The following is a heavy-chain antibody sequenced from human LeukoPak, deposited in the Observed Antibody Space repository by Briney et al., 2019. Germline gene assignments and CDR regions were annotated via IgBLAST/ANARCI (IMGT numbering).Heavy chain of an antibody. CDR1: GFTFSSYA. CDR3: AKPIGPYSSSWSFDY. J-gene: IGHJ4*02. Sequence: GGSLRLSCAASGFTFSSYAMSWVRQAPGKGLEWVSAISGSGGSTYYADSVKGRFTISRDNSKNTLYLQMNSLRAEDTAVYYCAKPIGPYSSSWSFDYWGQGTLVTVSS. CDR2: ISGSGGST. V-gene: IGHV3-23*01. D-gene: IGHD6-13*01.